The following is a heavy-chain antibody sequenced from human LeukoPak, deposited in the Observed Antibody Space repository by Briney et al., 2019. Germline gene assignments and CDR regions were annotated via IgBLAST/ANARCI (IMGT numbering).Heavy chain of an antibody. CDR2: ISYDGSNK. Sequence: PGGCLRLSCAASGYTFSNYATHWVRQARGKGLEWVAVISYDGSNKYYADSVKGRFTISRDNSKNTLYLQMNSLRAEDTAVYYCANLLVGATEEIDYWGQGTLVTVSS. J-gene: IGHJ4*02. CDR1: GYTFSNYA. D-gene: IGHD1-26*01. V-gene: IGHV3-30-3*01. CDR3: ANLLVGATEEIDY.